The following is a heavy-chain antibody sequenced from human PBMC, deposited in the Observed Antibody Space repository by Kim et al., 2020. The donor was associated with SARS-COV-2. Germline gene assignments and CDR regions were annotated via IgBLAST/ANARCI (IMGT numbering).Heavy chain of an antibody. CDR3: ASKSNYYDSSVDY. CDR2: ISYDGSNK. Sequence: GGSLRLSCAASGFTFSSYAMHWVRQAPGKGLEWVAVISYDGSNKYYADSVKGRFTISRDNSKNTLYLQMNSLRAEDTAVYYCASKSNYYDSSVDYWGQGTLVTVSS. D-gene: IGHD3-22*01. J-gene: IGHJ4*02. V-gene: IGHV3-30-3*01. CDR1: GFTFSSYA.